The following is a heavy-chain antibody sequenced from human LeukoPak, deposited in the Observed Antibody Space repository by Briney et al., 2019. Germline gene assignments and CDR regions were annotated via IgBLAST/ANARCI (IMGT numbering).Heavy chain of an antibody. Sequence: GGSLRLSCSASGFTFNNYAMNWVRQAPGKGLEWVSGVTGSGGGTYYADSVKGRFTISRDNSKNTLYLQMNSLRAEDTAVYYCAKGHIDSGGXYXFDYWGQGILVIVSS. CDR2: VTGSGGGT. CDR3: AKGHIDSGGXYXFDY. CDR1: GFTFNNYA. V-gene: IGHV3-23*01. J-gene: IGHJ4*02. D-gene: IGHD2-15*01.